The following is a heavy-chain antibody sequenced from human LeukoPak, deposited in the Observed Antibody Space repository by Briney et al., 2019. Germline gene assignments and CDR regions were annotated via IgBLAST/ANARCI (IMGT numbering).Heavy chain of an antibody. CDR3: AKWWSPTGNYDS. CDR2: ISGSGDNT. J-gene: IGHJ5*01. V-gene: IGHV3-23*01. Sequence: GGSLRLSCAASGFAFSSYAMSWVRQAPRKRLEWVSAISGSGDNTYYRDSVRGRFTISRDSSKYMVFLQMNSLNTDDTAVYYCAKWWSPTGNYDSWGQGTLVTVSS. D-gene: IGHD1-1*01. CDR1: GFAFSSYA.